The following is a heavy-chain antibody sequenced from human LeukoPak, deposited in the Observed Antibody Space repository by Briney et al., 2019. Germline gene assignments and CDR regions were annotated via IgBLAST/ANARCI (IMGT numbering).Heavy chain of an antibody. J-gene: IGHJ5*02. CDR3: TTGTTGP. D-gene: IGHD4-17*01. V-gene: IGHV3-15*01. CDR1: GFIFTSAW. CDR2: IKHKTDGGTT. Sequence: GGSLRLSCAASGFIFTSAWMSWVRQAPGKGLEWVGPIKHKTDGGTTDYAAPVKGRFTISREDSKNMLYLQMSTLKIEDTGVYYCTTGTTGPWGRGTLVTVSS.